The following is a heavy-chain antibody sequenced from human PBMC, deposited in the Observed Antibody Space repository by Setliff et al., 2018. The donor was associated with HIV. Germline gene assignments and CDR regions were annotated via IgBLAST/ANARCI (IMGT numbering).Heavy chain of an antibody. CDR3: AIRSLLGLQL. V-gene: IGHV3-30*03. CDR2: ISFDGGNN. Sequence: SLRLSCVASGSSFSNFGFHWVRQAPGKGLEWVAVISFDGGNNFYADSVKGRFTISRDNSKDTVFLQMNRLSFEDTAVYYCAIRSLLGLQLWGQGSLVTVSS. J-gene: IGHJ1*01. CDR1: GSSFSNFG.